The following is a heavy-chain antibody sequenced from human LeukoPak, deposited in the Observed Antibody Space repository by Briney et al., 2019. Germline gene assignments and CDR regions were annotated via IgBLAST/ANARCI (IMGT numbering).Heavy chain of an antibody. J-gene: IGHJ6*03. CDR2: IYYSGST. Sequence: WIWQPPEKELEWIGYIYYSGSTNYNPSLKSRVTISVDTSKNQFSLKLSSVTAADTAVYYCARVRAYYYMDVWGKGTTVTVSS. CDR3: ARVRAYYYMDV. V-gene: IGHV4-59*01. D-gene: IGHD4/OR15-4a*01.